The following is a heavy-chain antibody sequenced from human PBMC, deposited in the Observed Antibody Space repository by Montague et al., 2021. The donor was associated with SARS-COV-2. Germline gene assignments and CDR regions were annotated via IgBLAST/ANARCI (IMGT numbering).Heavy chain of an antibody. J-gene: IGHJ4*02. D-gene: IGHD6-19*01. CDR3: AHKNSGWPIEFAN. CDR2: IYWNDDK. CDR1: GFSLDSRGVG. Sequence: PALVKPTQTLTLTCTFSGFSLDSRGVGVGWIRQPPGKALECLALIYWNDDKRYRPSLKTRLTVTKDTSKNQVVPTMTDMDPVDTATDFWAHKNSGWPIEFANWGQGALVTVSS. V-gene: IGHV2-5*01.